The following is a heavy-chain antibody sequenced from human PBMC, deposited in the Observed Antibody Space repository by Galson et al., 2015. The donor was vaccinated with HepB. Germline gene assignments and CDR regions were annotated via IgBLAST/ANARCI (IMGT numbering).Heavy chain of an antibody. V-gene: IGHV3-30*04. CDR3: ARGPFYGSGSYCDY. J-gene: IGHJ4*02. CDR1: GFTFSSYA. Sequence: SLRLSCAASGFTFSSYAMHWVRQAPGKGLEWVAVISYDGSNKYYADSVKGRFTISRDNSKNTLYLQMNSLRAEDTAVYYCARGPFYGSGSYCDYWGQGTLVTVSS. D-gene: IGHD3-10*01. CDR2: ISYDGSNK.